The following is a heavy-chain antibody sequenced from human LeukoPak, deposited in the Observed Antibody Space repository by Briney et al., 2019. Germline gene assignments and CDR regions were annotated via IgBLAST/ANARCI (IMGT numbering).Heavy chain of an antibody. CDR3: ARGGVVTDILRRYYGMDV. CDR2: INHSGST. D-gene: IGHD2-21*02. CDR1: GGSFSGYY. V-gene: IGHV4-34*01. J-gene: IGHJ6*02. Sequence: SETLTVTCAVYGGSFSGYYWSWIRQPPGKGLEWIGEINHSGSTNYNPSLKSRVTISVNTSKNQFSLKLSSVTAADTAVYYCARGGVVTDILRRYYGMDVWGQGTTVSVSS.